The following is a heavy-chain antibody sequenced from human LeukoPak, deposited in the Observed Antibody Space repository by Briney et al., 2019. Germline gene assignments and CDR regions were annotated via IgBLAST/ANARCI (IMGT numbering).Heavy chain of an antibody. J-gene: IGHJ4*02. Sequence: PSETLSLTCTVSGGSISSYYWRWIRQPPGKGLEWIGYIYYSGSTHYNPSLKSRVTISVDTSKNQFSLKLSSVTAADTALYYCARWGRGTFDYWGQGTLVTVSS. CDR3: ARWGRGTFDY. CDR2: IYYSGST. V-gene: IGHV4-59*01. CDR1: GGSISSYY. D-gene: IGHD1-1*01.